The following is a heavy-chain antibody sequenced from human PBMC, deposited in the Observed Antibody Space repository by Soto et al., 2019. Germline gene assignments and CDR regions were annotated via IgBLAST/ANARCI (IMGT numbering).Heavy chain of an antibody. J-gene: IGHJ5*02. Sequence: SETLSLTCAVFGGSFSDSYWSWIRQSPGKGLEWIGEITSSGSTYYNPSLKSRVTISGDTSKNQFSLEVKSVTAADTAVYFCARGMPAIATRWFDPWGQGTLVTVSS. V-gene: IGHV4-34*01. CDR3: ARGMPAIATRWFDP. D-gene: IGHD1-1*01. CDR1: GGSFSDSY. CDR2: ITSSGST.